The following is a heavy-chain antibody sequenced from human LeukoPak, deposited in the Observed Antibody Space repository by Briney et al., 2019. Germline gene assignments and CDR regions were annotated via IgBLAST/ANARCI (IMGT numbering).Heavy chain of an antibody. Sequence: SEPLSLTCAVYGGSFSNYYWSWIRQPPGKGLEWIGEINDSGRTNYNPSLMSRVTVSVDTSKNQFSLRLTSVTATDTAVYYCARRWNYGRNYYIDVWGNGATVSVSS. J-gene: IGHJ6*03. V-gene: IGHV4-34*01. D-gene: IGHD1-7*01. CDR3: ARRWNYGRNYYIDV. CDR2: INDSGRT. CDR1: GGSFSNYY.